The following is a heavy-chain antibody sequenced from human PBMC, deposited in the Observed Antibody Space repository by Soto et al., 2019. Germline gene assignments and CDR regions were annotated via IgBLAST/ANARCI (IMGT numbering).Heavy chain of an antibody. CDR2: ISYDGSNK. Sequence: LRLSCAASGFTFSSYGMHWVRQAPGKGLEWVAVISYDGSNKYYADSVKGRFTISRDNSKNTLYLQMNSLRAEDTAVYYCAKEVIAARPPLFYGMDVWGQGTTVTVSS. V-gene: IGHV3-30*18. CDR1: GFTFSSYG. J-gene: IGHJ6*02. CDR3: AKEVIAARPPLFYGMDV. D-gene: IGHD6-6*01.